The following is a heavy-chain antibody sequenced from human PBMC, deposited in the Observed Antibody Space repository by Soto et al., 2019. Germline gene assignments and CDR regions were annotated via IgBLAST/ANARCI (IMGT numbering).Heavy chain of an antibody. CDR1: GGSFSGYY. D-gene: IGHD3-10*01. CDR3: ARASYGSGSSHRRFDY. Sequence: SETLSLTCAVYGGSFSGYYWSWIRQPPGKGLEWIGEINHSGSTNYNPSLKSRVTISVDTSKNQFSLKLSSVTAADTAVYYCARASYGSGSSHRRFDYWGQGTLVTVSS. CDR2: INHSGST. V-gene: IGHV4-34*01. J-gene: IGHJ4*02.